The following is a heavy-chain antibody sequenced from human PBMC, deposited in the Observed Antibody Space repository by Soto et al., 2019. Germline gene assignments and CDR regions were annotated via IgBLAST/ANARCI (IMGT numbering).Heavy chain of an antibody. CDR1: GFTFSSYG. CDR3: AKRIPGYSSDWSEMGGFDY. CDR2: ISFDGSNK. J-gene: IGHJ4*02. D-gene: IGHD6-19*01. V-gene: IGHV3-30*18. Sequence: PGGSLRLSCAASGFTFSSYGMYWVRQAPGKGLGWVAVISFDGSNKYYADSVKGRFTISRDNSENTLYLQMNGLRAEDTAVYFCAKRIPGYSSDWSEMGGFDYWGQGTLVTVSS.